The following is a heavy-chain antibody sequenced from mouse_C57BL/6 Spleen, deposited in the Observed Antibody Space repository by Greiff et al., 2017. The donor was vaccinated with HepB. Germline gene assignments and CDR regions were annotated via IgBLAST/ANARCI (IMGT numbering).Heavy chain of an antibody. CDR2: ISDGGSYT. V-gene: IGHV5-4*01. CDR1: GFTFSSYA. Sequence: EVQLVESGGGLVKPGGSLKLSCAASGFTFSSYAMSWVRQTPEKRLEWVATISDGGSYTYYPDNVKGRFTISRDNAKNNLYLQMSHLKSEDTAMYYCARAYYGSSYSAMDYWGQGTSVTVSS. CDR3: ARAYYGSSYSAMDY. J-gene: IGHJ4*01. D-gene: IGHD1-1*01.